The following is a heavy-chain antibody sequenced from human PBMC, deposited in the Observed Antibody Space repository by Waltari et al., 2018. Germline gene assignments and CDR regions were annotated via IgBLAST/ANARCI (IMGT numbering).Heavy chain of an antibody. J-gene: IGHJ4*02. CDR2: IYSGGST. CDR3: ATSSLGAVTTGFADY. Sequence: EVQLVESGGGLIQPGGSLRLSCAASGFTVSSNYMSWVRQAPGKGLEWVSVIYSGGSTYYADSVKGRFTISRDNSKNTLYLQMNSLRAEDTAVYYCATSSLGAVTTGFADYWGQGTLVTVSS. CDR1: GFTVSSNY. D-gene: IGHD4-17*01. V-gene: IGHV3-53*01.